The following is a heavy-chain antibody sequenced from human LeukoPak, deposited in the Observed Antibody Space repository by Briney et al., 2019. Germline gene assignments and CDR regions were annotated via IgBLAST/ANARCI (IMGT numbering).Heavy chain of an antibody. Sequence: GGSLRLSCVGSRFTFSSYGMHWVRQAPGEGLEWVAFIRYDGSNSYYIDSVKGRFTISRDNSKNTLYLQMNSLRAEDTAVYYCARDYGDYYGMDVWGQGTTVTVSS. CDR3: ARDYGDYYGMDV. D-gene: IGHD4-17*01. J-gene: IGHJ6*02. CDR2: IRYDGSNS. V-gene: IGHV3-30*02. CDR1: RFTFSSYG.